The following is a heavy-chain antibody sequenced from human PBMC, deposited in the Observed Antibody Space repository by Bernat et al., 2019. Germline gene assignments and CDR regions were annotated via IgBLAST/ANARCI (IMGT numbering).Heavy chain of an antibody. CDR3: ARDVSPVVVVAATGDWYFDL. Sequence: VQLVQSGAEVKKPGASVKVSCKASGYTFTSYAMHWVRQAPGQRLEWMGWINAGNGNTKYSQKFQGRVTITRDTSASTAYMELSSLRSEDTAVYYCARDVSPVVVVAATGDWYFDLWGRGTLVTVSS. D-gene: IGHD2-15*01. V-gene: IGHV1-3*01. CDR2: INAGNGNT. J-gene: IGHJ2*01. CDR1: GYTFTSYA.